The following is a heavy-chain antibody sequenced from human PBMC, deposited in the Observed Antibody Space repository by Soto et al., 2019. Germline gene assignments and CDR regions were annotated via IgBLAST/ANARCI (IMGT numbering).Heavy chain of an antibody. CDR3: AKDIAAAGHYYYYGMDV. V-gene: IGHV3-9*01. Sequence: GGSLRLSCAASGFTFDDYAMHWVRQAPGKGLEWVSGISWNSGSIGYADSVKGRFTISRDNAKNSLYPQMNSLRAEDTALYYCAKDIAAAGHYYYYGMDVWGQGTTVTVSS. CDR2: ISWNSGSI. CDR1: GFTFDDYA. J-gene: IGHJ6*02. D-gene: IGHD6-13*01.